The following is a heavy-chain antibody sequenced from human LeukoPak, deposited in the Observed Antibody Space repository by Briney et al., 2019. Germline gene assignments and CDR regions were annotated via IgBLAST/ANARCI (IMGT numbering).Heavy chain of an antibody. D-gene: IGHD5-18*01. CDR2: TWYDGSNK. V-gene: IGHV3-33*08. CDR3: ARARGYSYGHPFDY. J-gene: IGHJ4*02. CDR1: GFIVSSNY. Sequence: GGSLRLSCAASGFIVSSNYMSWVRQAPGKGLEWVALTWYDGSNKYYADSVKGRFTISRDNSENTLYLQMNSLRAEDTAVYYCARARGYSYGHPFDYWGQGTLVTVSS.